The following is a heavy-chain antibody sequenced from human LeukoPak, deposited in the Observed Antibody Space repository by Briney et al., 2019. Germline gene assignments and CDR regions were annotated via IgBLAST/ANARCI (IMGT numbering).Heavy chain of an antibody. CDR3: ASWGLSYDSSGYPIDY. CDR2: INHKSGGT. V-gene: IGHV1-2*06. Sequence: ASVKVSCKASGYTFTGYYMHWVRQAPGQGLEWMGLINHKSGGTNYAQKFQGRVTMTRDTSISTAYMELSRLRSDDTAVYYCASWGLSYDSSGYPIDYWGQGTLVTVSS. J-gene: IGHJ4*02. D-gene: IGHD3-22*01. CDR1: GYTFTGYY.